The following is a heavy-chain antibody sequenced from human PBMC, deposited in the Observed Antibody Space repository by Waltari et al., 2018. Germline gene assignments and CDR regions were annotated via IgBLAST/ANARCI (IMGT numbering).Heavy chain of an antibody. D-gene: IGHD5-12*01. V-gene: IGHV4-59*01. CDR1: GGSISSYY. CDR3: ARVIGEMATITGDWYFDL. Sequence: QVQLQESGPGLVKPSETLSLTCTVSGGSISSYYWSWIRQPPGKGLEWIGYIYYSGSTNYTPSLKSRVTISVDTSKNQFSLKLSFVTAADTAVYYCARVIGEMATITGDWYFDLWGRGTLVTVSS. J-gene: IGHJ2*01. CDR2: IYYSGST.